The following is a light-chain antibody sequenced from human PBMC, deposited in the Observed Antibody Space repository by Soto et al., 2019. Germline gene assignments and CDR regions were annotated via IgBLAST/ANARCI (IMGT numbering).Light chain of an antibody. CDR1: SSNIGRNA. V-gene: IGLV1-36*01. J-gene: IGLJ3*02. Sequence: QSVLTQPPSESEAPRQKVSISCSGSSSNIGRNAVNWYQQFPGKAPKLLVYYDDLLPSGVSDRFSGSRSGTSASLAISGLQSEDEADYYCATWDDSLDGWVFGGGTKVTVL. CDR2: YDD. CDR3: ATWDDSLDGWV.